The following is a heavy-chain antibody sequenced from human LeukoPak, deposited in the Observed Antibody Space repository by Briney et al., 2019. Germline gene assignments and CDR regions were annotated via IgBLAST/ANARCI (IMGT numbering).Heavy chain of an antibody. D-gene: IGHD2-2*01. CDR2: IYYTAGP. Sequence: SETLSLTCNVSGASMRSETHYWSWLRQHPGKGPEWIAYIYYTAGPYYNPSLESRVSISLDASENQFSLKLSSVTAADTAVYYCARGRRELKYAPDYWGQGTLVTVSS. J-gene: IGHJ4*02. CDR3: ARGRRELKYAPDY. CDR1: GASMRSETHY. V-gene: IGHV4-31*03.